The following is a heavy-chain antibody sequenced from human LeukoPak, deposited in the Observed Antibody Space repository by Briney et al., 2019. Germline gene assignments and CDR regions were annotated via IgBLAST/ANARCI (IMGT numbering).Heavy chain of an antibody. D-gene: IGHD3-22*01. J-gene: IGHJ4*02. CDR2: INPSGGST. CDR3: ARVQMDYYDSSGYEYYFDY. V-gene: IGHV1-46*01. CDR1: GFTFTSYG. Sequence: PGGSLRLSCAASGFTFTSYGISWVRQAPGQGLEWMGIINPSGGSTSYAQKFQGRVTMTRDTSTSTVYMELSSLRSEDTAVYYCARVQMDYYDSSGYEYYFDYWGQGTLVTVSS.